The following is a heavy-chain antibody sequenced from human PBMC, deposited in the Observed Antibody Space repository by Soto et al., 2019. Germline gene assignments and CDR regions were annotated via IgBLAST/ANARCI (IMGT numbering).Heavy chain of an antibody. D-gene: IGHD3-22*01. CDR1: GFTFSSYG. Sequence: PGGSLRLSCAASGFTFSSYGMHWVRQAPGKGLEWVAVISYDGSNKYYADSVKGRFTISRDNSKNTLYLQMNSLRAEDTAVYYCAKDSYYYDSSGYGPDYWGQGTLVTVSS. CDR3: AKDSYYYDSSGYGPDY. V-gene: IGHV3-30*18. CDR2: ISYDGSNK. J-gene: IGHJ4*02.